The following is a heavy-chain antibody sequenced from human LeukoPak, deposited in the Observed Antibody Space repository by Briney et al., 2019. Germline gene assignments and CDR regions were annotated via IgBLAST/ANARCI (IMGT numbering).Heavy chain of an antibody. J-gene: IGHJ4*02. CDR1: GFTFSSYA. Sequence: GRSRRLSCAASGFTFSSYAMHWVRQAPGKGLEWVAVISYDGSNKYYADSVKGRFTISRDNSKNTLYLQMNSLRAEDTAVYYCARVSPRITMVRGVTYDYWGQGTLVTVSS. CDR2: ISYDGSNK. CDR3: ARVSPRITMVRGVTYDY. D-gene: IGHD3-10*01. V-gene: IGHV3-30*04.